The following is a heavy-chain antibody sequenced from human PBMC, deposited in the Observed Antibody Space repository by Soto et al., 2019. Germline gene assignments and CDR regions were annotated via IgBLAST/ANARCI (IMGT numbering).Heavy chain of an antibody. CDR3: ARAYGGSSGYYYYGMDV. D-gene: IGHD6-6*01. V-gene: IGHV3-13*01. Sequence: GGSLRLSCAASGFTFSSYDMHWVRQAPGKGLEWVSSIGTAGDTYYPGSVEGRFANSRENSQNSLYLQMNSLRAEDTDVYYCARAYGGSSGYYYYGMDVWGQGTTVTVSS. CDR1: GFTFSSYD. CDR2: IGTAGDT. J-gene: IGHJ6*02.